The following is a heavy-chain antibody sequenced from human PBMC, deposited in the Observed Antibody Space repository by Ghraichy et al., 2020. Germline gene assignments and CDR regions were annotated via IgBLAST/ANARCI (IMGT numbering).Heavy chain of an antibody. CDR1: GFTFDDYT. V-gene: IGHV3-43*01. CDR3: AKDIRAWGVGATNHERYYYYYGMDV. CDR2: ISWDGGST. Sequence: GGSLRLSCAASGFTFDDYTMHWVRQAPGKGLEWVSLISWDGGSTYYADSVKGRFTISRDNSKNSLYLQMNSLRTEDTALYYCAKDIRAWGVGATNHERYYYYYGMDVWGQGTTVTVSS. J-gene: IGHJ6*02. D-gene: IGHD1-26*01.